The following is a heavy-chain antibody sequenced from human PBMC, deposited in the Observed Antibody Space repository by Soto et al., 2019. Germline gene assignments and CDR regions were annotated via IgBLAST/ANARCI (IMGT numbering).Heavy chain of an antibody. V-gene: IGHV1-69*12. CDR1: GGTFSSYA. CDR3: ARADVDTAMAYEGNWFDP. D-gene: IGHD5-18*01. J-gene: IGHJ5*02. CDR2: IIPIFGTA. Sequence: QVQLVQSGAEVKKPGSSVKVSCKASGGTFSSYAISWVRQAPGQGLEWMGGIIPIFGTANYAQKFQGRVTITADXFTXTXSMELSSLRSEDTAVYYCARADVDTAMAYEGNWFDPWGQGTLVTVSS.